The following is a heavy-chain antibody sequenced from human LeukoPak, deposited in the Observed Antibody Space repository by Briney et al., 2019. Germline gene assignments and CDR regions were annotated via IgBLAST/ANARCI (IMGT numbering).Heavy chain of an antibody. CDR3: TRKYDFWSGCPGYYFDY. V-gene: IGHV3-21*05. J-gene: IGHJ4*02. CDR1: GFTFSSYE. D-gene: IGHD3-3*01. Sequence: GGSLRLSCAASGFTFSSYEMNWVRQAPGKGLEWVSYILMSTNYTSYAASVKGRFTISRDNAKNSLYLQMNSLKTEDTAVYYCTRKYDFWSGCPGYYFDYWGQGTLVTVSS. CDR2: ILMSTNYT.